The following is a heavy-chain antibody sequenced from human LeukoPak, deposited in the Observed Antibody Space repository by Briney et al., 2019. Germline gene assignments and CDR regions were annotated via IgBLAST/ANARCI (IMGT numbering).Heavy chain of an antibody. J-gene: IGHJ4*02. V-gene: IGHV3-23*01. CDR2: VSASGGST. D-gene: IGHD3-16*02. Sequence: PGGSLRLSCAVSGFTFSSYAMTWVRQAPGKGLEWVSTVSASGGSTYYADSVKGRFTISRDNSKNTLYLQMNSLRAEDTAVYFCARDYDYVWGSYRPYYFEHWGQGTLVTASS. CDR3: ARDYDYVWGSYRPYYFEH. CDR1: GFTFSSYA.